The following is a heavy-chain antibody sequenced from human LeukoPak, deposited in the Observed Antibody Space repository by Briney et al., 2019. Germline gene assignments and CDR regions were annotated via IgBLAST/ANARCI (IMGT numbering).Heavy chain of an antibody. CDR2: INPSGGST. CDR1: GYTFTSYY. V-gene: IGHV1-46*01. Sequence: GASVKVSCRASGYTFTSYYMHWVRQAPGQGLEWMGIINPSGGSTSYAQKFQGRVTMTRDMSTSTVYMELSSLRSEDTAVYYCSVFGVVTSDAFDIWGQGTMVTVSS. D-gene: IGHD3-3*01. CDR3: SVFGVVTSDAFDI. J-gene: IGHJ3*02.